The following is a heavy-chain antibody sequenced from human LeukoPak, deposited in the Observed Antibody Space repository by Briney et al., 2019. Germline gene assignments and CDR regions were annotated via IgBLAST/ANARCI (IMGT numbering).Heavy chain of an antibody. CDR3: AREKEYGSSVSFDP. J-gene: IGHJ5*02. V-gene: IGHV6-1*01. Sequence: SQTLSLTCVIFGDRVSSNSAAWNWIRQSPSRGLEWLGRTYYRSKWYTDYAVSVKSRITINPDTSKNHFSLQLNSVTPEDTAIYYCAREKEYGSSVSFDPWGQGTLVTVSS. CDR1: GDRVSSNSAA. D-gene: IGHD6-6*01. CDR2: TYYRSKWYT.